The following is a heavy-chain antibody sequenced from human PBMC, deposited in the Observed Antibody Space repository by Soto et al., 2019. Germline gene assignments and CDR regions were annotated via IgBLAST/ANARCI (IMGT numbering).Heavy chain of an antibody. V-gene: IGHV1-3*01. J-gene: IGHJ5*02. CDR2: INAGNGNT. D-gene: IGHD3-22*01. Sequence: ASVKVSCKASGGNFTTYAMHWVRQAPGQRLEWMGWINAGNGNTKYSQKFQGRVTITRDTSASTAYMELSSLRSEDTAVYYCERVHFDSSAYNWFDPWGQGTLVTVSS. CDR3: ERVHFDSSAYNWFDP. CDR1: GGNFTTYA.